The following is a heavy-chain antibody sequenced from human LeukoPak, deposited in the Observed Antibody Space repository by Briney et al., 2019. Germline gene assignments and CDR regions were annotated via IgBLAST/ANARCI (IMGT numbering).Heavy chain of an antibody. CDR1: GFTFSSYD. D-gene: IGHD6-13*01. V-gene: IGHV3-30*02. CDR2: IRYDGDIK. CDR3: ARVLRSSWSFDAFDI. Sequence: GGSLRLSCAASGFTFSSYDMHWVRQAPGKGLEWVAFIRYDGDIKYYADSVKGRFTISRDNSKNTLYLQMNSLTAEDTAVYYCARVLRSSWSFDAFDIWGQGTMVTVSS. J-gene: IGHJ3*02.